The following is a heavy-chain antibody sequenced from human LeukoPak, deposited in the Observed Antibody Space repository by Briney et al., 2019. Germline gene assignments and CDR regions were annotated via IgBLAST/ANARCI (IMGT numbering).Heavy chain of an antibody. CDR1: GFTFSNYA. CDR3: AIEVPGNFDY. V-gene: IGHV3-23*01. J-gene: IGHJ4*02. Sequence: QPGASLRLSCAASGFTFSNYAMSWVRQAPGKGLEWVSAISGSGGSTLYADSVKGRFTISRDNSRNTLYLRLNSLRAEDTAVYYCAIEVPGNFDYWGQGTLVTVSS. CDR2: ISGSGGST. D-gene: IGHD1-26*01.